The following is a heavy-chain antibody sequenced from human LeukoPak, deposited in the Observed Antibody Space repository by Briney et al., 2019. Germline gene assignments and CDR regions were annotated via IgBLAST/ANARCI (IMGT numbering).Heavy chain of an antibody. CDR3: AREREAALCFDY. CDR2: INPSGSST. D-gene: IGHD6-25*01. Sequence: ASVKVSCKASGYTFTSCNIDWMRQAPGQGLEWMGMINPSGSSTSNAQKFQGRVTMTRDTSTSTVYMELSSLRSEDTAVYYCAREREAALCFDYWGQGTLVTVSS. CDR1: GYTFTSCN. J-gene: IGHJ4*02. V-gene: IGHV1-46*01.